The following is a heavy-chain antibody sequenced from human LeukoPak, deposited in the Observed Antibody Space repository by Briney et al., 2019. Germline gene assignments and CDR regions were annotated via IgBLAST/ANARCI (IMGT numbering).Heavy chain of an antibody. CDR3: AKGQWLVLFPDY. D-gene: IGHD6-19*01. J-gene: IGHJ4*02. Sequence: GRSLRLSCAASGFTFSSYGMHWVRQAPGKGLEWVAVISYDGSNKYYADSVKGRFTISRDNSKNTLYPQMNSLRAEDTAVYYCAKGQWLVLFPDYWGQGTLVTVSS. V-gene: IGHV3-30*18. CDR2: ISYDGSNK. CDR1: GFTFSSYG.